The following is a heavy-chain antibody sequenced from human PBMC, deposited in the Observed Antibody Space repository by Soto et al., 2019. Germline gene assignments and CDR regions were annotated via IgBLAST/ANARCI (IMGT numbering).Heavy chain of an antibody. CDR3: AKGGFLKGCSFAYSSSSVHYYYMDV. Sequence: GGSLRLSCAASGFTFSSYGMHWVHQAPGKGLEWVAVISYDGSNKYYADSVKGRFTISRDNSKNTLYLQMNSLRAEDTAVYYCAKGGFLKGCSFAYSSSSVHYYYMDVWGKGTTVTVSS. J-gene: IGHJ6*03. CDR1: GFTFSSYG. CDR2: ISYDGSNK. V-gene: IGHV3-30*18. D-gene: IGHD6-6*01.